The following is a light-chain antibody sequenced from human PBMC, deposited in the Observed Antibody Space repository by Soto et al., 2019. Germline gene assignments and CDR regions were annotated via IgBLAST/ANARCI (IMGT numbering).Light chain of an antibody. J-gene: IGLJ2*01. CDR3: SSYASSSTL. CDR2: EVS. Sequence: QXVLTQPASVSGSPGQSIXISCTXTSSDVGGYNYVSWYQQHPGKAPKLIIYEVSNRPSGVSNRFSGSKSGNTASLTISGXXXXXXXXXXXSSYASSSTLFGGGTKLTVL. CDR1: SSDVGGYNY. V-gene: IGLV2-14*01.